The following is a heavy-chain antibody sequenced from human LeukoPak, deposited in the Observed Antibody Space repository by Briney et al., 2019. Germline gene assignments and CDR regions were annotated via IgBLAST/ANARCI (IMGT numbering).Heavy chain of an antibody. Sequence: ASVKVSCKASGYNFISYYMHWVRQAPGQGLEWMGIINPSGGSTSYAQKFQDRVTMTRDTSTSTVYMELSSLKTEDTAVYYCAREDVVLVDAVRYYYYGMDVWGQGTTVTVSS. D-gene: IGHD2-8*01. CDR2: INPSGGST. J-gene: IGHJ6*02. V-gene: IGHV1-46*01. CDR1: GYNFISYY. CDR3: AREDVVLVDAVRYYYYGMDV.